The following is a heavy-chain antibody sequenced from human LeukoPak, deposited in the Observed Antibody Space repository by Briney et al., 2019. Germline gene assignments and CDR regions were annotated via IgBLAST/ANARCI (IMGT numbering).Heavy chain of an antibody. Sequence: GGSLRLSCAASGFTFSSYAVSWVRQAPGKGLEWVSAISGGGDNTYYADSVKGRFTISRDNSKNTLYLHMNSLRAEDTAVCYCAKERGSLPAGQNRFDYWGQGTLVTVSS. CDR2: ISGGGDNT. CDR3: AKERGSLPAGQNRFDY. V-gene: IGHV3-23*01. J-gene: IGHJ4*02. D-gene: IGHD2-2*01. CDR1: GFTFSSYA.